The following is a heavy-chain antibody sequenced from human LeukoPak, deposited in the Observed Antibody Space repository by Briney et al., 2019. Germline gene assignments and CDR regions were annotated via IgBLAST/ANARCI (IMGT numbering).Heavy chain of an antibody. CDR3: ARESVYSGGWGALDY. CDR2: INPNSGST. V-gene: IGHV1-2*02. D-gene: IGHD6-19*01. CDR1: ASAFTCSY. J-gene: IGHJ4*02. Sequence: ASVKVSCTTSASAFTCSYDNWVWLAPGQGLEWMGYINPNSGSTNYAQSFRGRVTMTRDTSITTAYLVLSGLTSDDTALYSSARESVYSGGWGALDYWGQGTLVTVSS.